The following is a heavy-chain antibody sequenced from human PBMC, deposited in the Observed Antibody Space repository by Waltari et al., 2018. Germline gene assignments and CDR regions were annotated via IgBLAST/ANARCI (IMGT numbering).Heavy chain of an antibody. J-gene: IGHJ6*02. V-gene: IGHV3-30*03. CDR2: ISYDGSNK. Sequence: QVQLVESGGGVVQPGRSLRLSCAASGFTFSSYGMHWVRQAPGKGLEWVAVISYDGSNKYYADSVKGRFTISRDNARNTLYLQMNRLRAEDTAVYFCARVSRRTYRSPVPGRHYYYGMDVWGQGTTVTVSS. CDR1: GFTFSSYG. D-gene: IGHD1-1*01. CDR3: ARVSRRTYRSPVPGRHYYYGMDV.